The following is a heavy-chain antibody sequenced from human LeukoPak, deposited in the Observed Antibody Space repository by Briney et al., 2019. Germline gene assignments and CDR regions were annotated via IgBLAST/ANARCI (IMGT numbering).Heavy chain of an antibody. D-gene: IGHD6-13*01. J-gene: IGHJ4*02. V-gene: IGHV4-59*12. CDR2: IYYSGST. CDR1: GGSISSYY. Sequence: SETLSLTCTVSGGSISSYYWSWIRQPPGKGLEWIGYIYYSGSTNYNPSLKSRVTMSVDTSKNQFSLKLSSVTAADTAVYYCARDLEQQLVDYWGQGTLVTVSS. CDR3: ARDLEQQLVDY.